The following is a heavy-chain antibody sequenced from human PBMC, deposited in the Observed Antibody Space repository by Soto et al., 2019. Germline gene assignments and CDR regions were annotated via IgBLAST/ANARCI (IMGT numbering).Heavy chain of an antibody. J-gene: IGHJ5*02. CDR3: ARDGRKYYNCFDP. Sequence: QVQLQESGPGLVKPSETLSLTCTVSGDSVSSGSYYWSWLRQPPGKGLEWIGYVYYSGSTYYNPSLKSRVTISVDTSKNQFSLKLSSVTAADTAVYYCARDGRKYYNCFDPWGQGTLVTVSS. V-gene: IGHV4-61*01. CDR2: VYYSGST. CDR1: GDSVSSGSYY.